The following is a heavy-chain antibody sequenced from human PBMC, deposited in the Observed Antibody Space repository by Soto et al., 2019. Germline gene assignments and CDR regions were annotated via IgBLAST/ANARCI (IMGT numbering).Heavy chain of an antibody. D-gene: IGHD2-8*01. J-gene: IGHJ4*02. CDR1: GFTFSNYW. CDR2: ISRDESTI. CDR3: AREKMNCANGNCYKGEDF. Sequence: PGGSLRLSCVASGFTFSNYWMHWVRQAPGKGLVWVSRISRDESTITYADSVKGRFTISRDNANGTLYLQMNGLRAEDTAMYFCAREKMNCANGNCYKGEDFWGQGTLVTVSS. V-gene: IGHV3-74*01.